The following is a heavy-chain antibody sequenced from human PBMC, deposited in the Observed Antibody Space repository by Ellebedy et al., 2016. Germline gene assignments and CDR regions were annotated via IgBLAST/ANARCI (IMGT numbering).Heavy chain of an antibody. CDR1: SSDY. Sequence: SSDYMSWVRQAPGKGLEWIGSIYYSGSTYYNPSLKSRVTISVDTSKNQFSLKLSSVTAADTAVYYCARGHYDFWSGRNPGYFDYWGQGTLVTVSS. J-gene: IGHJ4*02. D-gene: IGHD3-3*01. V-gene: IGHV4-39*07. CDR2: IYYSGST. CDR3: ARGHYDFWSGRNPGYFDY.